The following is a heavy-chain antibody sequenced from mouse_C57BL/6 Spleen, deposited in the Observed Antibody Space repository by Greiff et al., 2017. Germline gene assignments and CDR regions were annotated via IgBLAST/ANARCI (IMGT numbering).Heavy chain of an antibody. D-gene: IGHD2-10*01. CDR1: GYTFTSYW. CDR2: IDPSDSET. J-gene: IGHJ4*01. CDR3: ARYPTSYAMDY. Sequence: VQLQQPGAELVRPGSSVKLSCKASGYTFTSYWMHWVKQRPIQGLEWIGNIDPSDSETHYNQKFKDKATLTVDKSSSTAYMQLSSLTSEDSAVYYYARYPTSYAMDYWGQGTSVTVSS. V-gene: IGHV1-52*01.